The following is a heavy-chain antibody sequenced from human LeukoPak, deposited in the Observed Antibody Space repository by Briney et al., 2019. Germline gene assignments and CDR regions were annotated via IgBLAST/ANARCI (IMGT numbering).Heavy chain of an antibody. J-gene: IGHJ2*01. V-gene: IGHV4-39*01. D-gene: IGHD3-22*01. Sequence: PSETLSLTCTVSGGSISGSDYYWTWIRQPPGKGLEWIASIYYSGNTLYNPSLKSRVTMSVDTSKNQFSLKLSSVTAADTAVYYCGGGRGYYFSYFDLWGRGTLVTVSS. CDR2: IYYSGNT. CDR1: GGSISGSDYY. CDR3: GGGRGYYFSYFDL.